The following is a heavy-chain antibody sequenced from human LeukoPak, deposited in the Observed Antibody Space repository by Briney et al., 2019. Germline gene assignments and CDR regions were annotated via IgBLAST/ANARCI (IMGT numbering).Heavy chain of an antibody. V-gene: IGHV3-53*01. CDR3: ARWSCSGPCYFYDY. Sequence: PGGSLRLSCAASGFTVSSNYMSWVRQAPGKGLEWVSIIYSDGSTYYTDSVKGRFTISRDNSKNTLYLHMNSLRAEDTAVYYCARWSCSGPCYFYDYWGQGTLVTVSS. CDR2: IYSDGST. CDR1: GFTVSSNY. D-gene: IGHD2-15*01. J-gene: IGHJ4*02.